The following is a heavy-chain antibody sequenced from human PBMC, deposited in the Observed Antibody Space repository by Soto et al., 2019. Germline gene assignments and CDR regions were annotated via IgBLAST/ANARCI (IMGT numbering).Heavy chain of an antibody. D-gene: IGHD1-26*01. Sequence: LRLSCAASRFTFSSYWMYWVRQAPGKGLVWVSRINSDGSSTRYADSVKGRFSISRDNSKSTLYLQMNTLRAEDTAVYYCARRREGYYYGLDVWGQGTTVTVSS. J-gene: IGHJ6*02. V-gene: IGHV3-74*01. CDR2: INSDGSST. CDR3: ARRREGYYYGLDV. CDR1: RFTFSSYW.